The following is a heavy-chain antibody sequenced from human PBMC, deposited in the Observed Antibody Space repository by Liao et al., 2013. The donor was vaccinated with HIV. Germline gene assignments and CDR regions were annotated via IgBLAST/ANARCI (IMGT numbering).Heavy chain of an antibody. CDR1: GGSISSGDYY. V-gene: IGHV4-30-4*08. J-gene: IGHJ6*03. CDR3: ARADFSPPYYYYYYMDV. Sequence: QVQLQESGPGLVKPSQTLSLTCTVSGGSISSGDYYWSWIRQPPGKGLEWIGYIYYSGSTYYNPSLKSRVTISIDTSKNQFSLKLSSVTAADTAVYYCARADFSPPYYYYYYMDVWGKGTTVTVSS. D-gene: IGHD3-3*01. CDR2: IYYSGST.